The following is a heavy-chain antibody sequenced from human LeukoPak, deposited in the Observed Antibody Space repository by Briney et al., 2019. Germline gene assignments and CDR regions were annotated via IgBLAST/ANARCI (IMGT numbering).Heavy chain of an antibody. CDR1: GFTFSSYA. CDR2: ISGSGGST. D-gene: IGHD3-10*01. Sequence: GGSLRLSCAASGFTFSSYAMSWVRQAPEKGLEWVSAISGSGGSTYYADSVKGRFTISRDNSKNTLYLQMNSLRAEDTAVYYCAKSLGYYYSSGASYYYYGMDVWGQGTTVTVSS. CDR3: AKSLGYYYSSGASYYYYGMDV. V-gene: IGHV3-23*01. J-gene: IGHJ6*02.